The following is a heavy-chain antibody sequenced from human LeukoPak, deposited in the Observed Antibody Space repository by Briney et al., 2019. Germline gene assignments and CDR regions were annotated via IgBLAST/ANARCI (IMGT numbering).Heavy chain of an antibody. J-gene: IGHJ6*02. D-gene: IGHD5-18*01. CDR3: ARDRQPSRYSGMDV. Sequence: AGGSLRLSCAASGFTFSAHYMSWIRQAPGKGLEWLSFISDSGATIFYADSVKGRFTISRDNAKNSLDLQINSLRADDTGVYYCARDRQPSRYSGMDVWGQGTTVTVSS. V-gene: IGHV3-11*01. CDR1: GFTFSAHY. CDR2: ISDSGATI.